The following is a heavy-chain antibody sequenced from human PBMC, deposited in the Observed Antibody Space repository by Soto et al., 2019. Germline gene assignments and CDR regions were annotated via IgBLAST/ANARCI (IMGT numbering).Heavy chain of an antibody. Sequence: GWSLRLSCAASGFTFSDYYMSWIRQAPGKGLEWVSYISSSGSTIYYADSVKGRFTISRDNAKNSLYLQMNSLRAEDTAVYYFAREGSQYYHSSVYFYGDSWGKGTLVTVSA. CDR2: ISSSGSTI. CDR1: GFTFSDYY. CDR3: AREGSQYYHSSVYFYGDS. D-gene: IGHD3-22*01. J-gene: IGHJ5*02. V-gene: IGHV3-11*01.